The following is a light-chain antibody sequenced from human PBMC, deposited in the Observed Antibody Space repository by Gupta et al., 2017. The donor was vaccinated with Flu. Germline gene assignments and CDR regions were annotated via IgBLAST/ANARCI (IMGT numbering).Light chain of an antibody. Sequence: PGETGTLSCRASESVISTSLAWYQQKPGQAPRLLIYDASSRASGIPDRFSGSGSGTDFTLTINRLEPEDLAVYFCQQYGSSPKTFGQGTKLEIK. CDR3: QQYGSSPKT. CDR1: ESVISTS. J-gene: IGKJ2*01. CDR2: DAS. V-gene: IGKV3-20*01.